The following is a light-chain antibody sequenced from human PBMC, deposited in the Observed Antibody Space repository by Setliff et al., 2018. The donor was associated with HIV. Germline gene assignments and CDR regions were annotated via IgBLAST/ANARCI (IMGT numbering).Light chain of an antibody. CDR1: SEDVGTSKF. CDR2: EVT. CDR3: CSYAGSSTYV. V-gene: IGLV2-23*02. J-gene: IGLJ1*01. Sequence: QSVLTQPASVSGSPGQPITISCTGTSEDVGTSKFVSWYQQHPGKAPKLLIYEVTKRPSEISNRFSGSKSGNTASLTISGLQAEDEADYYCCSYAGSSTYVFGTGTKVTVL.